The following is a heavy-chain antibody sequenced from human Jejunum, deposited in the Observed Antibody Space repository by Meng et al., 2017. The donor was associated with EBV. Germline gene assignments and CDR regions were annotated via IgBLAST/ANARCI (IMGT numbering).Heavy chain of an antibody. CDR1: GGSISSSSYY. D-gene: IGHD1-26*01. J-gene: IGHJ4*02. V-gene: IGHV4-39*01. CDR3: ARQGPSGRTFDY. CDR2: YYNSGST. Sequence: LQSCAHGLVKPSYPWSLPCTFSGGSISSSSYYWGWIRQPPGKGLEWIGTYYNSGSTYYNPSLKSRVTISVDTSKNQFSLKLISVTAADTAAYYCARQGPSGRTFDYWGQGTLVTVSS.